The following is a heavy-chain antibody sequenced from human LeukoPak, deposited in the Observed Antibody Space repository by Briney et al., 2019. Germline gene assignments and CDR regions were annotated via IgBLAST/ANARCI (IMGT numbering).Heavy chain of an antibody. CDR2: IRYDGSNK. CDR3: ATISEGYYGSGSYGDYMDV. V-gene: IGHV3-30*02. J-gene: IGHJ6*03. CDR1: GFIFNNGA. Sequence: GGSLRLSCAVSGFIFNNGAMHWVRQAPGKGLEWVAFIRYDGSNKYYSDSVKGRFTTSRDNSKNTLYLQMNSLRAEDTAVYYCATISEGYYGSGSYGDYMDVWGKGTTVTVSS. D-gene: IGHD3-10*01.